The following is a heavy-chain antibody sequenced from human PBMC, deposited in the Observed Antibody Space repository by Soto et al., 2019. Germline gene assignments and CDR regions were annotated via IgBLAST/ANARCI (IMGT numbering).Heavy chain of an antibody. CDR3: ARAPDSSWYYFDY. J-gene: IGHJ4*02. CDR2: IWYDGSNK. V-gene: IGHV3-33*01. Sequence: GGSLRLSCAASGFTFSSYGMHWVRQAPGKGLEWVAVIWYDGSNKYYADSVKGRFTISRDNSKNTLYLQMNSLRAEDTAVYYCARAPDSSWYYFDYWGQGTLVTVSS. CDR1: GFTFSSYG. D-gene: IGHD6-13*01.